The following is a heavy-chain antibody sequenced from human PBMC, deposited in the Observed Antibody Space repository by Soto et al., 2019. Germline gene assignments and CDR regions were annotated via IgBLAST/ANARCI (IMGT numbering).Heavy chain of an antibody. CDR2: INSDGSST. Sequence: PGGSLRLSCAASGFTFSSYWMHWVRQAPGKGLVWVSCINSDGSSTSYADSVKGRFTIYGDNAKNTLYVQMNSLRAEDTAVYYCASDYYYYYGMDVWGQGTTVTVSS. J-gene: IGHJ6*02. CDR1: GFTFSSYW. CDR3: ASDYYYYYGMDV. V-gene: IGHV3-74*01.